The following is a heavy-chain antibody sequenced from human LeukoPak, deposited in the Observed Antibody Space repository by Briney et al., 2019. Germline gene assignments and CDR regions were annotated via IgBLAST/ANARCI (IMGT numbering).Heavy chain of an antibody. CDR1: GFTFSSYG. J-gene: IGHJ4*02. Sequence: PGGSLRLSCAASGFTFSSYGMSWVRQAPGKGLEWVSSISGSGGSTYYADSVKGRFTISRDNSKNTLYLQMNSLRAEDSAIYYCAKYGLSTRGYYFDCWGQGTLVTVSS. CDR2: ISGSGGST. V-gene: IGHV3-23*01. CDR3: AKYGLSTRGYYFDC. D-gene: IGHD4-11*01.